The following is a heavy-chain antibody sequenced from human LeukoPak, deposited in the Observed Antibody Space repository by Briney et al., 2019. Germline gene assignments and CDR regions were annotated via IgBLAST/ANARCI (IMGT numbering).Heavy chain of an antibody. D-gene: IGHD6-19*01. CDR2: VSGGGSST. Sequence: XWVSVVSGGGSSTYCADSVKGRFIISRDNSENTLYLQMNSLRAEDTAIYYCAKRGSGWYLDYWGQGTLVTVSS. J-gene: IGHJ4*02. CDR3: AKRGSGWYLDY. V-gene: IGHV3-23*01.